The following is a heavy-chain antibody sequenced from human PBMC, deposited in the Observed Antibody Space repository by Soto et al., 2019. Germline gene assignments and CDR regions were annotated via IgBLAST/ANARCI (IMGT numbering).Heavy chain of an antibody. V-gene: IGHV1-18*04. J-gene: IGHJ4*02. D-gene: IGHD2-15*01. CDR2: ISTNSCFS. Sequence: QIQLVQSGTEVKKPGASVRVSCQASGYTFTDHGITWVRQAPGQGLEWMGWISTNSCFSNSAQRFRDRIIMTGDTSTNTVYMEMTSLTSADTAVYYCATLGYFRDSGGYVWGQGTLVTVSS. CDR1: GYTFTDHG. CDR3: ATLGYFRDSGGYV.